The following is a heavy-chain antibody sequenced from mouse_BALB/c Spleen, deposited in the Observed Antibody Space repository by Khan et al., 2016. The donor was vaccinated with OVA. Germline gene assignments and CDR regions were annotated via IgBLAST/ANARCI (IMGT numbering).Heavy chain of an antibody. Sequence: QVQLKESGPGLVAPSQSLSITCTVSGFSLTGYGVNWVRQPPGKGLEWLGMIWGDGSTDYNSALNSRLTLSKDHSKSHVFLKMNSLQADDTARYDCARAYYGNYREAMDYWGQGTSVTVSS. CDR2: IWGDGST. CDR3: ARAYYGNYREAMDY. D-gene: IGHD2-10*01. CDR1: GFSLTGYG. V-gene: IGHV2-6-7*01. J-gene: IGHJ4*01.